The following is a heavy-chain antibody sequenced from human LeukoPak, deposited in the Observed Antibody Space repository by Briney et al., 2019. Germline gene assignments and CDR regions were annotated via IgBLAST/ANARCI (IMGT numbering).Heavy chain of an antibody. D-gene: IGHD4-11*01. J-gene: IGHJ4*02. Sequence: SETLSLTCTVSGGSIGTSYYWGWIRQPPGKGLEWIGSIYYSGSTYYNPSLKSRVTISVDTSKNQFSLRLSSVTAADTAVYYCARSYSNYRGDKVDYWGQGTLVTVSS. V-gene: IGHV4-39*01. CDR3: ARSYSNYRGDKVDY. CDR1: GGSIGTSYY. CDR2: IYYSGST.